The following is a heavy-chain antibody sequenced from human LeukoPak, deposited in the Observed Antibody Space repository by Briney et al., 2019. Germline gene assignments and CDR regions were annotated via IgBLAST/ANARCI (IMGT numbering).Heavy chain of an antibody. V-gene: IGHV4-38-2*01. D-gene: IGHD3-10*01. CDR1: GYSISSGYY. J-gene: IGHJ3*02. CDR3: ARGGSGSYIDAFDI. CDR2: IYHSGNP. Sequence: PSETLSLTCAVSGYSISSGYYWGLIRQPPGKGLEWIGCIYHSGNPYYNPSLKSRVTISVDTSKNQFSLKLTSVTAADTAVYYCARGGSGSYIDAFDIWGQGTMVTVSS.